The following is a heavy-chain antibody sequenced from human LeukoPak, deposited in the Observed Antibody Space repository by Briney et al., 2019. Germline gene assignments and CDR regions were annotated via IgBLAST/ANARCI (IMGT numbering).Heavy chain of an antibody. V-gene: IGHV3-7*01. J-gene: IGHJ4*02. Sequence: PGGSLRLSCAASGLSLSNFWMHWVRQAPGKGLEWVAIISKDGNEIKYVDSVKDRFTLSRDNAKNSVYLQTNSLRTEDTALYYCVTDGDKWNDFEYWGQGTLVTVSS. CDR2: ISKDGNEI. CDR3: VTDGDKWNDFEY. D-gene: IGHD1-1*01. CDR1: GLSLSNFW.